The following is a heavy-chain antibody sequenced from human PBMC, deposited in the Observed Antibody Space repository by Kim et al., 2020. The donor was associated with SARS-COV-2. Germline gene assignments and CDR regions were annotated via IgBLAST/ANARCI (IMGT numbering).Heavy chain of an antibody. Sequence: DTSYSPSFQGQVTISADKSISTAYLQWSSLKASDTAMYYCARLSTSSLGYWGQGTLVTVSS. CDR3: ARLSTSSLGY. J-gene: IGHJ4*02. V-gene: IGHV5-51*01. D-gene: IGHD2-2*01. CDR2: DT.